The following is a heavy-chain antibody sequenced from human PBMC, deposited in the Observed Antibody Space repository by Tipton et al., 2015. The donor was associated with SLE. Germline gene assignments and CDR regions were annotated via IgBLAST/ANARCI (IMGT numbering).Heavy chain of an antibody. CDR2: IYYSGST. D-gene: IGHD3-22*01. CDR1: GGSISSHY. Sequence: TLSLTCTVSGGSISSHYWSWIRQPPGKGLEWIGYIYYSGSTNYNPSLKSRVTISVDTSKNQFSLKLSSVTAAGTAVYYCARSLFYYDSSGYFENHDAFDIWGQGTMVTVSS. J-gene: IGHJ3*02. V-gene: IGHV4-59*11. CDR3: ARSLFYYDSSGYFENHDAFDI.